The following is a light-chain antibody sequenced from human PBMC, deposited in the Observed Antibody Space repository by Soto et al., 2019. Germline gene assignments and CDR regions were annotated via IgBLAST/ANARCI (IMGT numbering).Light chain of an antibody. CDR2: DVS. J-gene: IGLJ2*01. V-gene: IGLV2-14*01. Sequence: QSALTQPASVSGSPGQSITISCTGTSSVIGAYIYVSWYQQHPGKAPKLLIFDVSDRPSGVPNRFSGSKSGNTASLTISGLQPDDDADYYCSSYRSTNTPVIFGGGTKLTVL. CDR3: SSYRSTNTPVI. CDR1: SSVIGAYIY.